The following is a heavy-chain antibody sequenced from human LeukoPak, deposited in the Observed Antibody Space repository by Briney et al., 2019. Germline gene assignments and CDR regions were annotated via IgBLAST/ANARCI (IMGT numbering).Heavy chain of an antibody. J-gene: IGHJ4*02. V-gene: IGHV3-30-3*01. Sequence: GGSLRLSCAASGFTFSSYAMHWVRQAPGKGLEWVAVISYDGSNKYYADSVKGRFTISRDNSKNTLYLQMNSLRAEDTAVYYCAREGASDYNFDYWGQGTLVTVSS. CDR2: ISYDGSNK. CDR1: GFTFSSYA. D-gene: IGHD4-11*01. CDR3: AREGASDYNFDY.